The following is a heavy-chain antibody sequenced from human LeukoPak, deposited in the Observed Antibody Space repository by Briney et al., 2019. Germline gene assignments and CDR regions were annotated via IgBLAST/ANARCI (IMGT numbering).Heavy chain of an antibody. CDR3: ARQGAAGKYYYYYMDV. J-gene: IGHJ6*03. CDR1: SYNFANYW. Sequence: GESLKISCKASSYNFANYWIGWVRQMPGKGLEWMGLIYPGGSQTIYSPSFQGQVTISVDWSTSTVYLQWNTLKASDTAIYYCARQGAAGKYYYYYMDVWGKGTTVTVSS. V-gene: IGHV5-51*01. CDR2: IYPGGSQT. D-gene: IGHD6-13*01.